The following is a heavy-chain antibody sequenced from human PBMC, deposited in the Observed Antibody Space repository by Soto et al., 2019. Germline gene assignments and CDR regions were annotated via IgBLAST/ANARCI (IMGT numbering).Heavy chain of an antibody. CDR3: AKDTRYGDYVRWFDS. Sequence: EVHLLESRGGLVQPGGSLRLACTASGFTFSIYAMTWVRQAPGRGLEGVSGITGSGGRTYYADSVKGRFTISRDNSKSTLYLQMNSLRAEDTAVYYCAKDTRYGDYVRWFDSCSQGTLVTVSS. CDR1: GFTFSIYA. CDR2: ITGSGGRT. D-gene: IGHD4-17*01. V-gene: IGHV3-23*01. J-gene: IGHJ5*01.